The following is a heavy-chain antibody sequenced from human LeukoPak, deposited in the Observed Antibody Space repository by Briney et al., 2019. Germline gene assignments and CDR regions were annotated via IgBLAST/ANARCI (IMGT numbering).Heavy chain of an antibody. CDR2: ISGSGGST. CDR3: AKDLAIVLMVYATPGEYYGMDV. Sequence: PGGSLRLSCAASGFTFSSYAMSWVRQAPGKGLEWVSAISGSGGSTDYADSVKGRFTISRDNSKNTLDLQMNSLRAEDTAVYYCAKDLAIVLMVYATPGEYYGMDVWGQGTTVTVSS. D-gene: IGHD2-8*01. CDR1: GFTFSSYA. V-gene: IGHV3-23*01. J-gene: IGHJ6*02.